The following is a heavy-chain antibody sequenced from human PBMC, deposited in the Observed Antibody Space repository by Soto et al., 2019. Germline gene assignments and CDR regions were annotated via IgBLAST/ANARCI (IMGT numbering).Heavy chain of an antibody. CDR1: GGSISSYY. CDR2: FYYSGST. CDR3: AKSSGWYFDY. V-gene: IGHV4-59*01. J-gene: IGHJ4*02. Sequence: SETLSLTCTVSGGSISSYYWSWIRQPPGKGLEWIGYFYYSGSTNYNPSLKSRVTISVDTSKNQFSLKLSSVTAADTAVYYCAKSSGWYFDYWGQGTLVTVSS. D-gene: IGHD6-19*01.